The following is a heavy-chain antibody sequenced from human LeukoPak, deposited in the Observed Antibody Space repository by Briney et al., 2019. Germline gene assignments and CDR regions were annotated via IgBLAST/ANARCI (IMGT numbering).Heavy chain of an antibody. CDR1: GFIFSNYA. Sequence: GGSLRLSCAATGFIFSNYAMNWVRQAPGKGLEWVSIISGSGDSTHYADSVKGRFTISRDNSKNTLYLQMNSLRAEDTAVYYCARDGGWELPGLDYSGQGTLVTVSS. J-gene: IGHJ4*02. CDR2: ISGSGDST. V-gene: IGHV3-23*01. D-gene: IGHD1-26*01. CDR3: ARDGGWELPGLDY.